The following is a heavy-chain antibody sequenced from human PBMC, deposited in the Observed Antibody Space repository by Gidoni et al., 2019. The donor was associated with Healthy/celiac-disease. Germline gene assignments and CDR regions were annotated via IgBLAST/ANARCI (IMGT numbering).Heavy chain of an antibody. CDR3: ARDRVGANWFDP. Sequence: QVQLQESGPGLVKPSETLSLTSTVPGGSISSYYWRWIRQPPGKGLEWIGYIYYSGSTNHNPSLKSRVTISVDTSKNQFSLKLSSVTAADTAVYYCARDRVGANWFDPWGQGTLVTVSS. D-gene: IGHD1-26*01. V-gene: IGHV4-59*01. CDR2: IYYSGST. CDR1: GGSISSYY. J-gene: IGHJ5*02.